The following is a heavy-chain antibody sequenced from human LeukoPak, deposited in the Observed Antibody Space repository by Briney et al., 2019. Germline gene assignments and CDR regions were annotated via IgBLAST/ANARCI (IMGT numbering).Heavy chain of an antibody. D-gene: IGHD2/OR15-2a*01. J-gene: IGHJ6*02. CDR1: GDSVSSNSAA. Sequence: SQTLSPTCAIPGDSVSSNSAAWSSIRQSPSRSLGWLGRTYYRSKWYHEYALSVKSRITINPDTSENQFSLQLNSVTPEDTAVYYCAKGIRGSGMDVWGQGTTVTVSS. V-gene: IGHV6-1*01. CDR3: AKGIRGSGMDV. CDR2: TYYRSKWYH.